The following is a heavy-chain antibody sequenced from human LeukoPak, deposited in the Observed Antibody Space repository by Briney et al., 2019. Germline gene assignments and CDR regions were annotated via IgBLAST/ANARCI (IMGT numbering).Heavy chain of an antibody. CDR3: ARQPSIAPRPYYFDY. V-gene: IGHV5-51*01. CDR2: ISPGDSDT. J-gene: IGHJ4*02. CDR1: GYSFTNYW. D-gene: IGHD6-6*01. Sequence: GESLKISCKGSGYSFTNYWIGWVRQMPGKGLEWMGIISPGDSDTRYSPSFQGQVTISADKSISTAYLQWSSLKASDTAMCYCARQPSIAPRPYYFDYWGQGTLVTVSS.